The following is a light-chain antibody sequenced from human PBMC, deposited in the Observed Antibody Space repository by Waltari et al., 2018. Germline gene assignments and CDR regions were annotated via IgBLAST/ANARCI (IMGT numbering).Light chain of an antibody. Sequence: DIQMTQSPSSLSASVGDRVTITCRASHSITTYLNWYQQKPGKAPNLLIYAASSLQSGVPSRFSGSGSGTAFTLTISSLRPEDFATYYCQQTNTVPLTFGGGTKVEIK. CDR1: HSITTY. CDR3: QQTNTVPLT. V-gene: IGKV1-39*01. J-gene: IGKJ4*01. CDR2: AAS.